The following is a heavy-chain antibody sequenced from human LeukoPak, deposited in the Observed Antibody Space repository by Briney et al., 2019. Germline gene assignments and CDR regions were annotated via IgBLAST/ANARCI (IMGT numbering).Heavy chain of an antibody. CDR2: INPNSGGT. CDR1: GYTFTGYY. CDR3: ARDGFWNSSWSTGFDP. Sequence: ASVKVSCKASGYTFTGYYMHWVRQAPGQGLEWMGWINPNSGGTNYAQKFQGRVTMTRDTSISTAYMELSRLRSDDTAVYYCARDGFWNSSWSTGFDPWGQGTLVTVSS. V-gene: IGHV1-2*02. J-gene: IGHJ5*02. D-gene: IGHD6-13*01.